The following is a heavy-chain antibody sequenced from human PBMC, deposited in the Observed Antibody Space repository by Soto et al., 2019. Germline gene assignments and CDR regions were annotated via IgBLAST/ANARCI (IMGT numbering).Heavy chain of an antibody. CDR1: GFSLSTSGMC. CDR3: DRTEKVGAHYYYGMDV. V-gene: IGHV2-70*01. Sequence: SGPTLVNPTQTLTLTCTFSGFSLSTSGMCVSWIRQPPGKALEWLALIDWDDDKYYSTSLKTRLTISKDTSKNQVVLTMTNMDPVETATSYCDRTEKVGAHYYYGMDVWGQGTTVTVSS. D-gene: IGHD1-26*01. CDR2: IDWDDDK. J-gene: IGHJ6*02.